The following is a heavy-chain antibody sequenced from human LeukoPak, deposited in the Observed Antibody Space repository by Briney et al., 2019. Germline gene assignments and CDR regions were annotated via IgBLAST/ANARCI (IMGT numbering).Heavy chain of an antibody. CDR3: AKDGGPYFDY. J-gene: IGHJ4*02. Sequence: GGSLRLSCAASGFTLSSYSMNWVRQAPGKGLEWVSSISSSSSYIYYADSVKGRFTISRDNAKNSLYLQMNSLRAEDTAVYYCAKDGGPYFDYWGQGTLVTVSS. CDR1: GFTLSSYS. CDR2: ISSSSSYI. D-gene: IGHD3-3*01. V-gene: IGHV3-21*01.